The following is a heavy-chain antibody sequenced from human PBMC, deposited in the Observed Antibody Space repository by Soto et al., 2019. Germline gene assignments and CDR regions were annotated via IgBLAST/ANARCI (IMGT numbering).Heavy chain of an antibody. D-gene: IGHD6-6*01. Sequence: ASVKVLSKASGDTFTIYDISCVRQPPPQGLEWMAWINPYNGNTKYAEKFLGRVTVTTDTSTATAYMEVRSLTSDDTAVFYCARVGVELAAPRVWPYWGQGTPVTVSS. J-gene: IGHJ4*02. CDR1: GDTFTIYD. V-gene: IGHV1-18*01. CDR3: ARVGVELAAPRVWPY. CDR2: INPYNGNT.